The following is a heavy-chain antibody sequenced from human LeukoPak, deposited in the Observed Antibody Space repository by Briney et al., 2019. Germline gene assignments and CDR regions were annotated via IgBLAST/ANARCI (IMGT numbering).Heavy chain of an antibody. Sequence: GGSLRLSCVASVFTFDDYVIHWVRQAPGKGPEWVSGINWNGDNYGFADSVKGRFTISRDNAQKSVYLQMNSLRPEDAALYYCGKASTHSYYYIDVWGKGTTVTVSS. J-gene: IGHJ6*03. CDR1: VFTFDDYV. CDR3: GKASTHSYYYIDV. V-gene: IGHV3-9*01. CDR2: INWNGDNY. D-gene: IGHD2-15*01.